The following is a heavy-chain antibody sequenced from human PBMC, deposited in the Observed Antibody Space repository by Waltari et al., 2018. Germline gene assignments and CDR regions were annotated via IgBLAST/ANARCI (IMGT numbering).Heavy chain of an antibody. CDR3: TKGAWGSVCDY. V-gene: IGHV3-23*01. J-gene: IGHJ4*02. D-gene: IGHD2-15*01. CDR1: GFTFINHG. CDR2: SGDGGET. Sequence: EVQLLESGGGLVQPGGSLRLSCAASGFTFINHGMSWVRQAPGNGLEWVSGSGDGGETNYADSVKGRFTSSGDNSKKMLYLQMDSLRAEDTAVYYCTKGAWGSVCDYWGQGTLVTVSS.